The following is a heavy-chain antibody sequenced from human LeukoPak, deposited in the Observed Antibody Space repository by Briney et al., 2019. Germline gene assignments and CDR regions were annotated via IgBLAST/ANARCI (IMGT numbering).Heavy chain of an antibody. CDR1: GFTFDDYA. D-gene: IGHD2-2*01. Sequence: PGGSLRLSCAASGFTFDDYAMHWVRQAPGKGLEWVSVINWNSGTIIYADSVRGRFTISRDNAKSSPYLQMNSLRPDDTAFYYCAKAGCSSTTCYVNSWGQGALVTVSS. J-gene: IGHJ4*02. CDR2: INWNSGTI. V-gene: IGHV3-9*01. CDR3: AKAGCSSTTCYVNS.